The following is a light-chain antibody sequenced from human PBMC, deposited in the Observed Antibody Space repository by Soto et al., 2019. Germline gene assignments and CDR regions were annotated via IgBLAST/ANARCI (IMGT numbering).Light chain of an antibody. CDR1: RSSIGSNT. V-gene: IGLV1-44*01. CDR2: SNN. CDR3: AAWDASLGGFYV. Sequence: QSALTQPPSASGTPGPRVTISCSGSRSSIGSNTVNWYQHLPGSAPKLLIYSNNHRPSGVPDRFSASKAGASASLAISGLQSEDEGDYYCAAWDASLGGFYVFGSGTKVTVL. J-gene: IGLJ1*01.